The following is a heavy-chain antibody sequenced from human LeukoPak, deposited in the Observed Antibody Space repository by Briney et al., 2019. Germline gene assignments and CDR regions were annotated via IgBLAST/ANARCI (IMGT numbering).Heavy chain of an antibody. CDR1: GFTVCGND. V-gene: IGHV3-53*01. D-gene: IGHD4-17*01. Sequence: RVGTLSLSCAVSGFTVCGNDMSGVRQAPGEGLECVSGIYSSRSTDYADSVKGRLTISRDNSKHTLYLQMNSLRAEDTAVYYCARVVVHDYGDYYLDYWGQGTLVTVSS. CDR3: ARVVVHDYGDYYLDY. CDR2: IYSSRST. J-gene: IGHJ4*02.